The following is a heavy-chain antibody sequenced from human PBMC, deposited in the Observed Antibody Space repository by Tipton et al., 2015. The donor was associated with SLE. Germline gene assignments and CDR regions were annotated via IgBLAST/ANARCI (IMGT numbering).Heavy chain of an antibody. CDR3: AKPRLAYSPDAFGM. CDR2: ISAYNGNT. Sequence: QLVQSGAEVKKPGASVKVSCKASGYTFTSYGISWVRQAPGQGLEWMGWISAYNGNTNYAQKLQGRVTMTTDTSTSTAYMELRSLRSDDTAVYYCAKPRLAYSPDAFGMWGQGTMVTVSS. CDR1: GYTFTSYG. V-gene: IGHV1-18*01. J-gene: IGHJ3*02. D-gene: IGHD6-13*01.